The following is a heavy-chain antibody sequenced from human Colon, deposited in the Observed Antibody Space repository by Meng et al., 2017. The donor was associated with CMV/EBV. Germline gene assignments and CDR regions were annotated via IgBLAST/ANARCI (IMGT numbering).Heavy chain of an antibody. CDR2: VSGDGGSA. CDR1: GFRFGDAA. CDR3: ASRDY. V-gene: IGHV3-23*04. Sequence: EGELVESGGGLVPRGGSLRVSCAACGFRFGDAAMSWIRQAPGKGLQWIAAVSGDGGSAFYADFMKDRFTISRDNSKNTVYLQMNSLRAEDTAVYYCASRDYWGQGTLVTVSS. J-gene: IGHJ4*02.